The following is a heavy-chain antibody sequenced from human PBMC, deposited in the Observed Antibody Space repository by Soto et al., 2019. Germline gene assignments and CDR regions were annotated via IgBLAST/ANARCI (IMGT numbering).Heavy chain of an antibody. CDR1: GFTFSSYG. Sequence: QVQLVESGGGVVQPGRSLRLSCAASGFTFSSYGMHWVRQAPGKGLEWVAVIWYDGSNKYYADSVKGRFTISRDNSNNTLYLQMNSLRAEDTAVYYCARVMSGYCTNGVCLDAFDIWGQGTMVTVSS. D-gene: IGHD2-8*01. CDR3: ARVMSGYCTNGVCLDAFDI. J-gene: IGHJ3*02. V-gene: IGHV3-33*01. CDR2: IWYDGSNK.